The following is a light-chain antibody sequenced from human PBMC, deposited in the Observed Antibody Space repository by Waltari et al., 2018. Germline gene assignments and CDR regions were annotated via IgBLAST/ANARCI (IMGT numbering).Light chain of an antibody. CDR1: SSDVGGYNY. J-gene: IGLJ1*01. CDR3: SSFTTSSTYV. V-gene: IGLV2-14*03. Sequence: QSALTQPASVSGSPGQSITISCSGSSSDVGGYNYVSCYQQHPDKVPNLLIYDVTYRPSGVSNRFSGSKSGNTASLTISGLQAEDEADYYCSSFTTSSTYVFGTGTRVTVL. CDR2: DVT.